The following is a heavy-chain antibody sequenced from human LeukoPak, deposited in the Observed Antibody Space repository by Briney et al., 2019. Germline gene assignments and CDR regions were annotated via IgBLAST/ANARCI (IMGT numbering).Heavy chain of an antibody. CDR2: INSDGSST. J-gene: IGHJ4*02. CDR3: AKGEKYSGRVFDC. CDR1: GFTFSSYW. Sequence: GGSLRLSCAASGFTFSSYWMHWVRQAPGKGLVWVSRINSDGSSTSYADSVKGRFTISRDNAKNTLYLQMNSLRAEDTAVYYCAKGEKYSGRVFDCWGQGTLVTVSS. D-gene: IGHD1-26*01. V-gene: IGHV3-74*01.